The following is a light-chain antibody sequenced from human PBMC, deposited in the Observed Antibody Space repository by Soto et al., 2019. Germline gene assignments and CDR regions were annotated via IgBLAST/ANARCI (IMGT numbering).Light chain of an antibody. J-gene: IGKJ1*01. CDR3: QQYNIWPQT. CDR1: QRISSS. V-gene: IGKV3-15*01. Sequence: EIVLTQSPGTLSLSPGERATLSCRASQRISSSLAWYQQKPGQAPRLLIYGASTRATGIPARFSGSGSGTEFTLTISSLQPEDFAVYFCQQYNIWPQTFGQGTKV. CDR2: GAS.